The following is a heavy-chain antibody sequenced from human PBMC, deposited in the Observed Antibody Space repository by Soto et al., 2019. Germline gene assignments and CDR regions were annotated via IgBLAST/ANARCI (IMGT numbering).Heavy chain of an antibody. CDR3: ARTLVGGGICFDP. CDR1: GGSISCYY. V-gene: IGHV4-59*01. D-gene: IGHD3-16*01. J-gene: IGHJ5*02. Sequence: QVQLQESGPGLVKPSETLSLTCTVSGGSISCYYWSWIRQPPGKGLEWIGYIYYSGSTNYNPSLKSRVTISVDTSKNQFSLKLSSGTAAETAVYYCARTLVGGGICFDPWGQGTLVTVSS. CDR2: IYYSGST.